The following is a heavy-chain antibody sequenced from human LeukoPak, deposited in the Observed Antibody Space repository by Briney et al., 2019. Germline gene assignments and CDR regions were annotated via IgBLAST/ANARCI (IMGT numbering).Heavy chain of an antibody. CDR2: IYYSGST. D-gene: IGHD6-13*01. V-gene: IGHV4-59*08. Sequence: PSETLSLTCTVSGGSLSSYYWSWIRQPPGKALEWIGYIYYSGSTNYNPSLKSRVTISVDTSKDQSSLKLSSVTAADTAVYYCARLSPYPGVWASDYWGQRTLVTVSS. CDR3: ARLSPYPGVWASDY. CDR1: GGSLSSYY. J-gene: IGHJ4*02.